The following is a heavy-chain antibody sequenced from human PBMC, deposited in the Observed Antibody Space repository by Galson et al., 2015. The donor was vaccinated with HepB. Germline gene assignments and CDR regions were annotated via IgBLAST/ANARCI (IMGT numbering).Heavy chain of an antibody. J-gene: IGHJ6*02. CDR1: GFTFSSYR. D-gene: IGHD3-22*01. CDR2: ISSSRSTI. Sequence: SLRLSCAASGFTFSSYRMNWVRQAPGKGLEWVSYISSSRSTIYYADSVKGRFTISRDNAKNSLYLQMNSLRAEDTAVYYCARDPPPIYDSSGYYSPLGMDVWGQGTTVTVSS. V-gene: IGHV3-48*01. CDR3: ARDPPPIYDSSGYYSPLGMDV.